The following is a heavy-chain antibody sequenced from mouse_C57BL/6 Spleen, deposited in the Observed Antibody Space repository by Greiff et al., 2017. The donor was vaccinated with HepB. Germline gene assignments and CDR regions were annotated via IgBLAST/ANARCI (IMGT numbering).Heavy chain of an antibody. V-gene: IGHV5-9*01. Sequence: EVQVVESGGGLVKPGGSLKLSCAASGFTSSSYTMSWVRQTPEKRLEWVATISGGGGNTHYPDSVKGRFTISRDNAKDTLYLQMSSLRSEDTALYYCARHGHYGNPGYWYFDVWGTGTTVTVSS. CDR1: GFTSSSYT. CDR2: ISGGGGNT. D-gene: IGHD2-1*01. J-gene: IGHJ1*03. CDR3: ARHGHYGNPGYWYFDV.